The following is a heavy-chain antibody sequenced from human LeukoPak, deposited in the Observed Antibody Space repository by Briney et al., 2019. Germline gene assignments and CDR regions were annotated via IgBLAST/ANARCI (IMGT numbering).Heavy chain of an antibody. CDR1: GFSIGNYG. D-gene: IGHD6-19*01. Sequence: GTSLRLSCAVSGFSIGNYGMHWVRQAPDKGLEWVAMISHDGGARYYGDSVKGRLTISRDNSKNTLYLQMNSLRVEDTAVYYCARDWGSSGWYNWFDPWGQGTLVTVSS. CDR3: ARDWGSSGWYNWFDP. V-gene: IGHV3-30*03. CDR2: ISHDGGAR. J-gene: IGHJ5*02.